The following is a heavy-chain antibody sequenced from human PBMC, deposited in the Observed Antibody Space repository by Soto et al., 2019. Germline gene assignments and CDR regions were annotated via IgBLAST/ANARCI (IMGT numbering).Heavy chain of an antibody. CDR1: GYTFTSYD. Sequence: ASVKVSCKASGYTFTSYDINWVRQATGQGLEWMGWMNPNSGNTGYAQKFQGRVTMTRNTSISTAYMELSSLRSEDTAVYYCASFFAMRVRSNFDYWGQGTLVTVSS. CDR2: MNPNSGNT. CDR3: ASFFAMRVRSNFDY. J-gene: IGHJ4*02. D-gene: IGHD2-2*01. V-gene: IGHV1-8*01.